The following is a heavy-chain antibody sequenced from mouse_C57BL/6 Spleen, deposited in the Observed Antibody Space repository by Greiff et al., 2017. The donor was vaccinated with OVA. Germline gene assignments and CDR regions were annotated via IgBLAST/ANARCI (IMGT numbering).Heavy chain of an antibody. CDR2: IDPSDSYT. J-gene: IGHJ3*01. Sequence: VQLQQSGAELVMPGASVKLSCKASGYTFTSYWMHWVKQRPGQGLEWIGEIDPSDSYTNYNQKFKGKSTLTVDKSSSTAYMQLSSLTSEDSAVYYCAVLGRAWFAYWGQGTLVTVSA. CDR1: GYTFTSYW. V-gene: IGHV1-69*01. CDR3: AVLGRAWFAY. D-gene: IGHD4-1*01.